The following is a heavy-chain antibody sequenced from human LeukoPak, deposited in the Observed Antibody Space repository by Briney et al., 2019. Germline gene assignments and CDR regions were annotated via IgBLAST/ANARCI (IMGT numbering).Heavy chain of an antibody. CDR1: GFTFSSYE. Sequence: GGSLTLSCAASGFTFSSYEMNWVRQAPGKGLEWVSYISSSGSTIYYADSVKGRFTISRDNAKNSLYLQMNSLRAEDTAVYYCARDNDYSIPQYYYGMDVWGQGTTVTVSS. J-gene: IGHJ6*02. CDR3: ARDNDYSIPQYYYGMDV. V-gene: IGHV3-48*03. D-gene: IGHD4-11*01. CDR2: ISSSGSTI.